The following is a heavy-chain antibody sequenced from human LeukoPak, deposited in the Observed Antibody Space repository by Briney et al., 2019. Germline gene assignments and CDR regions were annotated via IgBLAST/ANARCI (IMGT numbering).Heavy chain of an antibody. J-gene: IGHJ4*02. CDR1: GYTFTGYY. V-gene: IGHV1-2*02. D-gene: IGHD3-22*01. CDR2: INPNSGGT. CDR3: ARDRQSYYYDSSGYSQEGNDY. Sequence: GASVKVSCKASGYTFTGYYMHWVRQAPGQGLEWMGWINPNSGGTNYAQKFQGRVTMTRDTSISTAYMELSRLRSDDTAVYYCARDRQSYYYDSSGYSQEGNDYWGQGTLVTVSS.